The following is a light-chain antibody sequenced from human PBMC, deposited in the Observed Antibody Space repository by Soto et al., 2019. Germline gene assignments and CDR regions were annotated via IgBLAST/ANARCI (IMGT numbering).Light chain of an antibody. J-gene: IGLJ1*01. CDR1: SSNIGGNT. Sequence: SVVTQPPSASGTPGQRVTISCSTSSSNIGGNTVNWYQQVPGTAPKLLIYSYDQRPSGVPDRFSGSKSGTSASLAISGLQSEDEADYYCAAWDASLNGYVFGTGTKVTVL. V-gene: IGLV1-44*01. CDR3: AAWDASLNGYV. CDR2: SYD.